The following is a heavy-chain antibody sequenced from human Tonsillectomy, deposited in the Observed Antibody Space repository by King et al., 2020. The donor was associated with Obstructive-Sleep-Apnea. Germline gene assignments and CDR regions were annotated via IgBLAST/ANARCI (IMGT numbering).Heavy chain of an antibody. Sequence: VQLVESGGGVVQPGRSLRLSCAASGFTFSSYAMHWVRPAPGKGLEWGAVISYDGSNKYYADSVKGRFTISRDNSKNTLYLQMNSLRAEDTAVYYCARKEEDCSSTSCYDYYGMDVWGQGTTVTVSS. CDR1: GFTFSSYA. V-gene: IGHV3-30*04. CDR3: ARKEEDCSSTSCYDYYGMDV. D-gene: IGHD2-2*01. J-gene: IGHJ6*02. CDR2: ISYDGSNK.